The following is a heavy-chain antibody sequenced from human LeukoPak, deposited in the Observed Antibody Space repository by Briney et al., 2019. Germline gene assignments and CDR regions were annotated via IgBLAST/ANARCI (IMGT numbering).Heavy chain of an antibody. CDR3: ATRSHSSGYPFDY. CDR1: GDSISSGDYY. CDR2: IYYSGIT. D-gene: IGHD3-22*01. J-gene: IGHJ4*02. V-gene: IGHV4-30-4*01. Sequence: SETLSLTCTVSGDSISSGDYYWSWIRQPPGKGLEWIGYIYYSGITYYNPSLKSRVTISVDTSKNQFSLKLSSVTAADTAVYYCATRSHSSGYPFDYWGQGTLVTVSS.